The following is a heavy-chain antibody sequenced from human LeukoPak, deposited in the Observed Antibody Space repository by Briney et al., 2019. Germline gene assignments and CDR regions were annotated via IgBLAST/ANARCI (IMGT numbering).Heavy chain of an antibody. D-gene: IGHD2-2*02. V-gene: IGHV3-30*04. CDR3: ARELPAPVYTFDY. CDR2: ISYDGSNK. CDR1: GFTFSSYA. Sequence: GGSLRLSCAASGFTFSSYAMHWVRQAPGKGLEWVAVISYDGSNKYYADSVKGRFTISRDNSKNTLYLQMNSLRAEDTAVYYCARELPAPVYTFDYWGQGTLVTVSS. J-gene: IGHJ4*02.